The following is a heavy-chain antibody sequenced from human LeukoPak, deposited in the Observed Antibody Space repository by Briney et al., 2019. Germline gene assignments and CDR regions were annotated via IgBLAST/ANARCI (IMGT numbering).Heavy chain of an antibody. CDR3: AREILATVTHQ. CDR1: EFSVGSNY. V-gene: IGHV3-66*01. CDR2: IYSGGST. Sequence: PGGSLRLSCAASEFSVGSNYMTWVRQAPGKGLEWVSLIYSGGSTYYADSVKGRFTTSRDNSKNTLYLQMNSLRAEDTAVYYCAREILATVTHQWGQGTLVTVSS. J-gene: IGHJ4*02. D-gene: IGHD4-17*01.